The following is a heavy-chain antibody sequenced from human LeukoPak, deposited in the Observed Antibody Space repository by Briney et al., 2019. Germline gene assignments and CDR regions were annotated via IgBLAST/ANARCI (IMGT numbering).Heavy chain of an antibody. CDR2: ISSSSSYI. CDR1: GFTFSSYS. J-gene: IGHJ4*02. CDR3: ASGGQYSSSFVDY. Sequence: PGGSLRLACAGSGFTFSSYSMNWVGQAPGKGLEGVASISSSSSYIYYADSVKGRFTISRDNAKNSLYLQMNSLRAEDTAVYYCASGGQYSSSFVDYWGQGTLVTVSS. D-gene: IGHD6-6*01. V-gene: IGHV3-21*01.